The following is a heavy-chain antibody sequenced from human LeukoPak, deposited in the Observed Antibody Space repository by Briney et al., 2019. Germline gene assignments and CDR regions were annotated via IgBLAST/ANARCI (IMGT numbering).Heavy chain of an antibody. Sequence: PGGSLRLSCAASGFTFSSYWMHWVRQAPGKGLEWVSSISGSGGSTYYADSVKGRFTISRDTSKNTLYLQMNSLRAADTAVYYCVKSGYNRFDYWGQGALVTVSS. CDR1: GFTFSSYW. D-gene: IGHD5-24*01. J-gene: IGHJ4*02. CDR2: ISGSGGST. CDR3: VKSGYNRFDY. V-gene: IGHV3-23*01.